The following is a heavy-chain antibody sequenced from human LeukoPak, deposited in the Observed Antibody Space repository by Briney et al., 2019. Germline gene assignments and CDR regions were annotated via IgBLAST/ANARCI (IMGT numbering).Heavy chain of an antibody. V-gene: IGHV4-4*02. J-gene: IGHJ4*02. CDR2: IYHSGST. D-gene: IGHD6-19*01. Sequence: SGTLSLTCAVSGGSISSSNWWSWVRQPPGKGLEWIGEIYHSGSTNYNPSLKSRVTISVDKSKNQFSLKLSSVTAADTAVYYCARRSWYSSGWYNYWGQGTLVTVSS. CDR3: ARRSWYSSGWYNY. CDR1: GGSISSSNW.